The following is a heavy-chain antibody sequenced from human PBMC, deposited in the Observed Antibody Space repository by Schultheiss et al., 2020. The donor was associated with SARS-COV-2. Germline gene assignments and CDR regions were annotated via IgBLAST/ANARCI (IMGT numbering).Heavy chain of an antibody. CDR3: ARGTYYDFWSGYYPRANYYYYYGMDV. Sequence: GGSLRLSCAASGFTFSTYGLHWVRQAPGKGLEWVAVIWYDVSNKYYADSVKGRFTISRDNSKNTLYLQMNSLRAEDTAVYYCARGTYYDFWSGYYPRANYYYYYGMDVWGQGTTVTVSS. CDR2: IWYDVSNK. CDR1: GFTFSTYG. J-gene: IGHJ6*02. V-gene: IGHV3-33*01. D-gene: IGHD3-3*01.